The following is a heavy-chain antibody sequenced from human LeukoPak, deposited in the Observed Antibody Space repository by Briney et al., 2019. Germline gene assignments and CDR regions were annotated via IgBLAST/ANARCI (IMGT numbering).Heavy chain of an antibody. Sequence: GASVKVSCKASGYTFTSYAMHWVRQAPGQRLEWMGWINAGNGNTKYSQEFQGRVTITRDTSASTAYMELSSLRSGDMAVYYCARSNLQYYYGSGSYFDYWGQGTLVTVSS. CDR3: ARSNLQYYYGSGSYFDY. V-gene: IGHV1-3*03. J-gene: IGHJ4*02. CDR2: INAGNGNT. D-gene: IGHD3-10*01. CDR1: GYTFTSYA.